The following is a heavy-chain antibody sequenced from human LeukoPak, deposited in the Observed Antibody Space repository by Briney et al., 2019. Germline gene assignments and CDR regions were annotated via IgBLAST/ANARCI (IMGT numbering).Heavy chain of an antibody. Sequence: SETLSLTCAVYGGSFSGYYWSWIRQPPGKGLEWIGEINHSGSTKYNPSLKSRVTISVDTSKNQFSLKLSSVTAADTAVYYCARSPTVVTPGYFDYWGQGTLVTVSS. J-gene: IGHJ4*02. CDR1: GGSFSGYY. CDR3: ARSPTVVTPGYFDY. CDR2: INHSGST. V-gene: IGHV4-34*01. D-gene: IGHD4-23*01.